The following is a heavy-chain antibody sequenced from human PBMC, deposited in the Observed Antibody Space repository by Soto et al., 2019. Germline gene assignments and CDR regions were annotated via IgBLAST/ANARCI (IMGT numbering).Heavy chain of an antibody. Sequence: PSETLRLSCVASGFIVSSNQMSWVRQAPGKGLEWVSVIYSGHTTYYADSVEGRFTISRDDSKNTLYLQMNSLRVEDTAVYYCVRGPSDHKLRLVEWPYGDYWGQGALVTVSS. V-gene: IGHV3-53*01. J-gene: IGHJ4*02. CDR2: IYSGHTT. CDR1: GFIVSSNQ. D-gene: IGHD3-3*01. CDR3: VRGPSDHKLRLVEWPYGDY.